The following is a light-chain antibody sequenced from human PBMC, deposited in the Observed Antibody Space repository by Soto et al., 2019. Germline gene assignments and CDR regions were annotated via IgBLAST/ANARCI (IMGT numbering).Light chain of an antibody. CDR3: QQYDNLPLT. J-gene: IGKJ4*01. V-gene: IGKV1-33*01. CDR1: NDISNY. Sequence: DIQMTQSPSSLSASVGDRVTITCKASNDISNYLNWYQQKPGKAPKLLIYDASNLETGVPSRFSGSGSGTDFTFTISSLQPEDIATYYCQQYDNLPLTFGGGTKVEIK. CDR2: DAS.